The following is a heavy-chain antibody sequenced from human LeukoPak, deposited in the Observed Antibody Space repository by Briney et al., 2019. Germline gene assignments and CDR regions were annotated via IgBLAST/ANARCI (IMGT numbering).Heavy chain of an antibody. CDR3: ARDIGWYRGFDH. Sequence: GGSLRLSCAASGFTFSGYGMHWVRQAPGKGLEWVAVIWYDGSNKYYADSVKGRFTISRDNSKNTLYLQTNSLRAEDTAVYYCARDIGWYRGFDHWGQGTLVTVSS. CDR1: GFTFSGYG. CDR2: IWYDGSNK. V-gene: IGHV3-33*01. J-gene: IGHJ4*02. D-gene: IGHD6-19*01.